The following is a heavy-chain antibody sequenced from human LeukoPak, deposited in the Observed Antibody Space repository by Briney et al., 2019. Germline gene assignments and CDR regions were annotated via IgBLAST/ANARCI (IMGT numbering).Heavy chain of an antibody. Sequence: GGSLRLSCAASGFTFSSWSMSWARQAPGKGLEWVSGISDNGGRTYYGDSVKGRFTISRDNSKNTLYLQMNGLRAEDTAVYYCAKDLGTRMLLFPSDYWGQGTLVTVSS. CDR3: AKDLGTRMLLFPSDY. D-gene: IGHD2-8*01. J-gene: IGHJ4*02. CDR2: ISDNGGRT. CDR1: GFTFSSWS. V-gene: IGHV3-23*01.